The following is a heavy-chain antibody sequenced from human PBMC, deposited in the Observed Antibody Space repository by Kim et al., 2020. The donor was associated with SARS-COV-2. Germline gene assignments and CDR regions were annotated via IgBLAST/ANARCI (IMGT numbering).Heavy chain of an antibody. CDR1: GGSISSGGYY. D-gene: IGHD4-17*01. CDR3: ARDGLYGDHNWFDP. J-gene: IGHJ5*02. CDR2: IYYSGST. V-gene: IGHV4-31*03. Sequence: SETLSLTCTVSGGSISSGGYYWSWIRQHPGKGLEWIGYIYYSGSTYYNPSLKSRVTISVDTSKNQFSLKLSSVTAADTAVYYCARDGLYGDHNWFDPWGQGTLVTVSS.